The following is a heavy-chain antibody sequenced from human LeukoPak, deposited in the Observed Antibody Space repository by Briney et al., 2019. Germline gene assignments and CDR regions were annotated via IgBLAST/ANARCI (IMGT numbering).Heavy chain of an antibody. CDR2: INHSGST. J-gene: IGHJ4*02. Sequence: SETLSLTCAVYGGSFSGYYWSWIRQPPGKGLEWIGEINHSGSTNYNPSLKSRVTISVDTSKNQFSLKLSSVTAADTAVYYCARDGTTYYYDSSGSFDYWGQGTLVTVSS. V-gene: IGHV4-34*01. CDR3: ARDGTTYYYDSSGSFDY. CDR1: GGSFSGYY. D-gene: IGHD3-22*01.